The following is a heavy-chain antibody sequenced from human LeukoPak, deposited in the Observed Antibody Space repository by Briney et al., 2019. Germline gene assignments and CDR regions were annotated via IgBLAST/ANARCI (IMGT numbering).Heavy chain of an antibody. V-gene: IGHV4-34*01. Sequence: PSETLSLTCAVYGGPFSGYYWSWIRQPPGKGLEWIGEVNHSGSTNYNPSLKSRVTISVDTSKNQFSLKLSSVTAADTAVYYCARGRCELNSCDYYDSSGPITHARFDYWGQGTLVTVSS. CDR2: VNHSGST. CDR3: ARGRCELNSCDYYDSSGPITHARFDY. CDR1: GGPFSGYY. D-gene: IGHD3-22*01. J-gene: IGHJ4*02.